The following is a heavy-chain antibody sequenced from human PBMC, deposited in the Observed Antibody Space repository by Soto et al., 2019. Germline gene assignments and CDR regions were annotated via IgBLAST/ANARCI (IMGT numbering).Heavy chain of an antibody. CDR2: IWYDGSNK. J-gene: IGHJ5*02. CDR3: AREGSVVVVAASGFDP. D-gene: IGHD2-15*01. V-gene: IGHV3-33*08. Sequence: GGSLRLSCAASGFTFSSYGMHWVRQAPGKRLERVAVIWYDGSNKYYADSVKGRFTISRDNSKNTLYLQMNSLRAEDTAVYYCAREGSVVVVAASGFDPWGQGTLVTVSS. CDR1: GFTFSSYG.